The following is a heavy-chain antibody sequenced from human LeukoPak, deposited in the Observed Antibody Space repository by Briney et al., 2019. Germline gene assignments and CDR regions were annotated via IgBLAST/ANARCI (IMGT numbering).Heavy chain of an antibody. V-gene: IGHV1-18*04. CDR1: GYTFTGYY. CDR3: ARVEKPAYYDFWSGYRSYFDYGMDV. J-gene: IGHJ6*02. D-gene: IGHD3-3*01. Sequence: GASVKVSCKASGYTFTGYYMHWVRQAPGQGLEWMGWISAYNGNTNYAQKLQGRVTMTTDTSTSTAYMELRSLRSDDTAVYYCARVEKPAYYDFWSGYRSYFDYGMDVWGQGTTVTVSS. CDR2: ISAYNGNT.